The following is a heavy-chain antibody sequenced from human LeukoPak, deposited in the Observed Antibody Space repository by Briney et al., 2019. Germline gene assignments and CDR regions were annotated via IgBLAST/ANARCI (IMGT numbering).Heavy chain of an antibody. J-gene: IGHJ6*02. V-gene: IGHV1-8*01. Sequence: AASVKVSCKASGYTFTSYDINWVRQATGQGLEWMGWMNPNSGNTGYAQKFQGRVTMTRSTSISTAYMELSSLRSEDTAVYYCARGEYYGSGSPYYYYGMDVWGQGTTVTVSS. CDR2: MNPNSGNT. CDR3: ARGEYYGSGSPYYYYGMDV. D-gene: IGHD3-10*01. CDR1: GYTFTSYD.